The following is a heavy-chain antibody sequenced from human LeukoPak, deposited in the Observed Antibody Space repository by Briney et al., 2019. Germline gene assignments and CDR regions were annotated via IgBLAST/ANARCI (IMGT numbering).Heavy chain of an antibody. D-gene: IGHD5-24*01. V-gene: IGHV4-39*07. CDR2: IYYSGST. CDR1: GGSISSSSYY. Sequence: SETLSLTCTVSGGSISSSSYYWGWIRQPPGKGLEWIGSIYYSGSTYYNPSLKSRVTISVDTSKNQFSLKLSSVTAADTAVYYCARTRRDGYNPILDYWGQGTLVTVSS. J-gene: IGHJ4*02. CDR3: ARTRRDGYNPILDY.